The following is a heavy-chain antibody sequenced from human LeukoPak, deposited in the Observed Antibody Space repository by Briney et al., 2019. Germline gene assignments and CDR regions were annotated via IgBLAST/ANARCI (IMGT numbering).Heavy chain of an antibody. D-gene: IGHD6-13*01. V-gene: IGHV3-21*01. CDR2: ISSSSSYI. Sequence: GGSLRLSCAASGFTFSSYSMNWVRQAPGKGLEWVSSISSSSSYIYYADSVKGRFTISRDNAKNSLYLQMNSLRAEDTAVYYCARDGSGWYIFDYWGQGTLVTVSS. J-gene: IGHJ4*02. CDR3: ARDGSGWYIFDY. CDR1: GFTFSSYS.